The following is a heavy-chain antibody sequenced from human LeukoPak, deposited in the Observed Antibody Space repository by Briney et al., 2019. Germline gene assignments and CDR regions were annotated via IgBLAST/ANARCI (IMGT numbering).Heavy chain of an antibody. D-gene: IGHD6-13*01. CDR2: INPNSGGT. V-gene: IGHV1-2*02. CDR3: ARLTIAAAGAFDY. CDR1: GYTFTGYY. J-gene: IGHJ4*02. Sequence: ASVKVSCKASGYTFTGYYMHWVRQAPGQGLEWMGWINPNSGGTNYAQKFQGRVTMTRDTSISTAYMELSRLRSDDTAVYYCARLTIAAAGAFDYWGQGTLVTVSS.